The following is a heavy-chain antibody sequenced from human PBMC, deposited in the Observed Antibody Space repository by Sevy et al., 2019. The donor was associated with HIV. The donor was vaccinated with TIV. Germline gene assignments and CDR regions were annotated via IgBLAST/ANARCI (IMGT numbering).Heavy chain of an antibody. Sequence: ASVKVSCKTSGYTFTSYRITWVRQAPRQGLEWMGWISAHNGDTNYAQKLQGRVTMISETSTSTAYMVLRSLRSDDTAIYYCARAYCSGGSCYSLAYWGQGTLVTVSS. CDR2: ISAHNGDT. J-gene: IGHJ4*02. D-gene: IGHD2-15*01. CDR3: ARAYCSGGSCYSLAY. CDR1: GYTFTSYR. V-gene: IGHV1-18*01.